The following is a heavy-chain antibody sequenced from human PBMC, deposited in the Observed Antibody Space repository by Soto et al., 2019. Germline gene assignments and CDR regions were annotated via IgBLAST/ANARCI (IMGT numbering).Heavy chain of an antibody. Sequence: QVHLVQSGAEVKRPGSSVNVSCEVSGDTFNSYLISWVRQAPGQGLEWMGGIIPIIGVTHLTQKFRGRVTISALSSTGTAYMELTNLGFEDTALYFCARESLGAKGAHYWGQGTLVTVSS. V-gene: IGHV1-69*17. J-gene: IGHJ4*02. D-gene: IGHD3-16*01. CDR2: IIPIIGVT. CDR3: ARESLGAKGAHY. CDR1: GDTFNSYL.